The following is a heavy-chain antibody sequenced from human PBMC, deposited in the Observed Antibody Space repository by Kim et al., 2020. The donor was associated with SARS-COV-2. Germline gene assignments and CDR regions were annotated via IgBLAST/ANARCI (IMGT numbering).Heavy chain of an antibody. J-gene: IGHJ6*01. CDR3: ARTFGGGYYDLYYYYYG. D-gene: IGHD3-3*01. CDR1: GGSISSSSYY. CDR2: IYYSGST. Sequence: SETLSLTCTVSGGSISSSSYYWGWIRQPPGKGLEWIGSIYYSGSTYYNPSLKSRVTISVDTSKNQFSLKLSSVTAADTAVYYCARTFGGGYYDLYYYYYG. V-gene: IGHV4-39*01.